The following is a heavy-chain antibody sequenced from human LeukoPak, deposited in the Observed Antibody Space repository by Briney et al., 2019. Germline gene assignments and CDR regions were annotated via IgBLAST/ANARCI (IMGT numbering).Heavy chain of an antibody. D-gene: IGHD3-10*01. CDR1: GYSISSGYY. J-gene: IGHJ4*02. V-gene: IGHV4-38-2*02. Sequence: PSETLFLTCTVSGYSISSGYYWGWIRQPPGKGLEWIGSIYHSGSTYYNPSLKSRVTISVDTSKNQFSLKLSSVTAADTAVYYCARDANYYGSGSYYQDGDYWGQGTLVTVSS. CDR3: ARDANYYGSGSYYQDGDY. CDR2: IYHSGST.